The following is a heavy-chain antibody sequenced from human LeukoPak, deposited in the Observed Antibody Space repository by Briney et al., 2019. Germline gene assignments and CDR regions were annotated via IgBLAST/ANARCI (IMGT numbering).Heavy chain of an antibody. Sequence: GASVKVSCKASGYTFTGYYMHWVRQAPGQGLEWMGWINPNSGGTNYAQKFQGWVTMTRDTSISTAYMELSSLRSEDTAVYYCARDPYCGGDCPADAFDIWGQGTMVTVSS. J-gene: IGHJ3*02. V-gene: IGHV1-2*04. CDR2: INPNSGGT. D-gene: IGHD2-21*02. CDR1: GYTFTGYY. CDR3: ARDPYCGGDCPADAFDI.